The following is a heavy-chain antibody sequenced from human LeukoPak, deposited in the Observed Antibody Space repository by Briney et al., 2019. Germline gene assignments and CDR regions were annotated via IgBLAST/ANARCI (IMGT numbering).Heavy chain of an antibody. Sequence: GGSLRLSCAASEFTLRTYWMSWVRQAPGEGLEWVANIKQDGSEKYYVDSVKGRFTISRDNAKNSLYLQMNSLRAEDTAVYYCARDGALRLGELSSDFDYWGQGTLVTVSS. J-gene: IGHJ4*02. CDR3: ARDGALRLGELSSDFDY. V-gene: IGHV3-7*01. CDR1: EFTLRTYW. D-gene: IGHD3-16*02. CDR2: IKQDGSEK.